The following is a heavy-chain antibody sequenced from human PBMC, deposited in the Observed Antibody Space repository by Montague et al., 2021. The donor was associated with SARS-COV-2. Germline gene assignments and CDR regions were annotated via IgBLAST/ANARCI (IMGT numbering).Heavy chain of an antibody. V-gene: IGHV4-4*02. Sequence: SETLSLTCAVSGAPIAGVNGGVWVPHPPGKGLEWIGEFYLGGATXYNPSLKGRFTISVDKSKNQFSLKLSSVTAADTAVYYCASRGAGWFGSNPERFDYWGQGTLVTVSS. CDR2: FYLGGAT. CDR1: GAPIAGVNG. D-gene: IGHD3-10*01. CDR3: ASRGAGWFGSNPERFDY. J-gene: IGHJ4*02.